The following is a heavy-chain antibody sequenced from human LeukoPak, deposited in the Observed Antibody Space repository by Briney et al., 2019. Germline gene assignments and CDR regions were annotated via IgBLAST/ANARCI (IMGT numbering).Heavy chain of an antibody. J-gene: IGHJ4*02. V-gene: IGHV3-53*01. CDR3: ARRAGAYSHPYDY. CDR2: IYSDGKT. D-gene: IGHD4/OR15-4a*01. CDR1: GFTVSTNY. Sequence: GGSLRLSCAASGFTVSTNYMSWVRQAPGKGLEWVSVIYSDGKTYFADSVRGRFTISRHNFKNTLYLQMNSLRAEDTAVYYCARRAGAYSHPYDYWGQGTLVTVSS.